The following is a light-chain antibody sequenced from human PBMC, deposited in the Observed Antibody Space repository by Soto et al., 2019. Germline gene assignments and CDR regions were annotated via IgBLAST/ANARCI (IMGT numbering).Light chain of an antibody. Sequence: EIVWTQSPATLSFSPGERATLSCRAIQSVSSYLSWYQEKPCQAPRLLIYDASNRATGIPARFSGSGYGTDFTLNISGVEPEDFAVYYCQQRSNWPTWTFGQGTKVEIK. CDR1: QSVSSY. CDR2: DAS. J-gene: IGKJ1*01. V-gene: IGKV3-11*01. CDR3: QQRSNWPTWT.